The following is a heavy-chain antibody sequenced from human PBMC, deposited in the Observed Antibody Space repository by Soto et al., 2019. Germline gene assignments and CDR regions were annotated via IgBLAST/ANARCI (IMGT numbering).Heavy chain of an antibody. V-gene: IGHV1-69*13. CDR3: ARDVVTAMESYYYYGMDV. D-gene: IGHD5-18*01. CDR2: IIPIFGTA. Sequence: ASVKVSCKASGYSFSDHYVHWVRQAPGQGLEWMGGIIPIFGTANYAQKFQGRVTITADESTSTAYMELSSLRSEDTAVYYCARDVVTAMESYYYYGMDVWGQGTTVTVSS. J-gene: IGHJ6*02. CDR1: GYSFSDHY.